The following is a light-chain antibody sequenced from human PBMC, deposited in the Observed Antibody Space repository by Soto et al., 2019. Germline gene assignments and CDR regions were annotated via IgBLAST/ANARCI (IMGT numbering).Light chain of an antibody. V-gene: IGLV2-14*01. CDR3: SLYTSENTYV. CDR1: SSDVGGYNS. J-gene: IGLJ1*01. Sequence: QSALTQPASVSGSPGQSITISCTGTSSDVGGYNSVSWYQHHPGKAPKLMIYEVSNRPSGVSDRFSGSKSGNTASLTISGLQAADEADYYCSLYTSENTYVFGTGTKVTVL. CDR2: EVS.